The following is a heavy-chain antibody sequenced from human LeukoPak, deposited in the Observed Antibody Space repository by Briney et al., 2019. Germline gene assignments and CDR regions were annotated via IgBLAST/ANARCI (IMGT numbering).Heavy chain of an antibody. J-gene: IGHJ5*02. D-gene: IGHD3-10*01. CDR2: INPNSGGT. CDR3: ARPMVRGQYWFDP. V-gene: IGHV1-2*02. Sequence: ASVKVSCKASGYTFTGYYMHWVRQAPGQGLEWMGWINPNSGGTNYAQKFQGRVTMTRDTSISTAYMELSRLRSDDTAVYYCARPMVRGQYWFDPWGQGTLVTVSS. CDR1: GYTFTGYY.